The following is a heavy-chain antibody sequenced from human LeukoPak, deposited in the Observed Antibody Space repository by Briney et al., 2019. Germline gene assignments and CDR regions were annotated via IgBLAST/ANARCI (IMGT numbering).Heavy chain of an antibody. V-gene: IGHV4-31*03. CDR1: GGSISSGGYY. CDR3: ARSGESDYSNYD. Sequence: SETLSLTCTVSGGSISSGGYYWSWSRQHPGEGLEWIGYIYYSGSTYYNPSLKSRVTLSVDTSKNQFSLKLSSVTAADTAVYYCARSGESDYSNYDWGQGTLVTVSS. D-gene: IGHD4-11*01. J-gene: IGHJ4*02. CDR2: IYYSGST.